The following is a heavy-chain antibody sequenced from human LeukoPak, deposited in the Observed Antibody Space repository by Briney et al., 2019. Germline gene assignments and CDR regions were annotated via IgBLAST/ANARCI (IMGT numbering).Heavy chain of an antibody. Sequence: IPSETLSLTCTVSGGSISSGDYYWSWIRQPPGKGLEWIGYIYYSGSTYYNPSLKSRVTISVDTSKNQFSLKLSSVTAADTAVYYCASSGYSSFWFDPWGQGTLVTVSS. J-gene: IGHJ5*02. CDR3: ASSGYSSFWFDP. V-gene: IGHV4-30-4*01. CDR2: IYYSGST. CDR1: GGSISSGDYY. D-gene: IGHD6-19*01.